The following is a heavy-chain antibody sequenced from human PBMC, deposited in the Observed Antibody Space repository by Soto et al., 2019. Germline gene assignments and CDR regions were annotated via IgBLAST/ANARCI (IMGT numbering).Heavy chain of an antibody. Sequence: LKISCAASGFTFSSYGMHWVRQAPGKGLEWVAVISYDGSNKYYADSVKGRFTISRDNSRNTLYLQMNSLRAEDTAVYYCAKDPNYDFWSGFDYWGQGTLVTVSS. V-gene: IGHV3-30*18. CDR2: ISYDGSNK. D-gene: IGHD3-3*01. J-gene: IGHJ4*02. CDR3: AKDPNYDFWSGFDY. CDR1: GFTFSSYG.